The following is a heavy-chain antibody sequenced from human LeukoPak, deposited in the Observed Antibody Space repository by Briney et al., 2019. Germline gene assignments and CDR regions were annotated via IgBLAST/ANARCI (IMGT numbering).Heavy chain of an antibody. Sequence: SETLSLTCAVYGGSFIGYYWSCVRQPPGKGLEWIGEINHSGSTNYNPSLKSRVTISVDTSKNQFSLKLSSVTAADTAVYYRARDILEHPFDYWGQGNLVTVSS. CDR3: ARDILEHPFDY. J-gene: IGHJ4*02. CDR1: GGSFIGYY. V-gene: IGHV4-34*01. D-gene: IGHD1/OR15-1a*01. CDR2: INHSGST.